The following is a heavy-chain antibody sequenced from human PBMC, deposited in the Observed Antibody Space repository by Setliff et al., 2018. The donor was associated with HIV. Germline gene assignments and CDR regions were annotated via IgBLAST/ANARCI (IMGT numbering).Heavy chain of an antibody. Sequence: AASVKVSCKASGYNFSTYALHWVRQAPGQRLAWLGWMNAASGKTKYSEEFQSRISFTRDTSAKTAYSELTKLTSEDMAIYYCVRVRVGGSLYFDFWGQGTPVTVSS. CDR3: VRVRVGGSLYFDF. J-gene: IGHJ4*02. V-gene: IGHV1-3*03. CDR2: MNAASGKT. CDR1: GYNFSTYA. D-gene: IGHD1-26*01.